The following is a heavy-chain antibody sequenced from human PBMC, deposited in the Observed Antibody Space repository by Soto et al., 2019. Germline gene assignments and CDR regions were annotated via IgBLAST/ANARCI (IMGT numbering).Heavy chain of an antibody. CDR3: AHSRGDGDYFPY. J-gene: IGHJ4*02. Sequence: QITLKESGPTLVKPTQTLTLTCTFSGFSLSTTGKSVAWIRQPPGKALEWLSVIYWDDDKRYSPSLNTRLTIAKDNSKNQVVLKLTNMDPSDTGTYYCAHSRGDGDYFPYWGQGTLVSVSS. CDR1: GFSLSTTGKS. D-gene: IGHD3-16*01. CDR2: IYWDDDK. V-gene: IGHV2-5*02.